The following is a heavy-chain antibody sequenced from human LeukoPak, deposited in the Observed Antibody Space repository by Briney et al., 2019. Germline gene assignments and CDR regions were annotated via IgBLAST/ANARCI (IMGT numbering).Heavy chain of an antibody. J-gene: IGHJ4*02. Sequence: SETLSLTCAAYGGSFSGYYWSWIRQPPGKGLEWIGEINHSGSTNYNPSLKSRVTISVDTSKNQFSLKLSSVTAADTAVYYCARTSSGSKSRMNYFDYWGQGTLVTVSS. D-gene: IGHD2-15*01. V-gene: IGHV4-34*01. CDR3: ARTSSGSKSRMNYFDY. CDR2: INHSGST. CDR1: GGSFSGYY.